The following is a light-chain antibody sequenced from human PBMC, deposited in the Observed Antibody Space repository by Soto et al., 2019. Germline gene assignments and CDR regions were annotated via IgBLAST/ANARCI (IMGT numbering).Light chain of an antibody. CDR1: QTISNW. Sequence: DIEITQYPYALSTSIGDRVTILCRASQTISNWFAWYQQKPGTAPKVLIYHAATLQSGVPSSCSGSRSGTESTLTLSRLQPAEFATYYCEQDTSYSFGQGTKV. CDR3: EQDTSYS. CDR2: HAA. J-gene: IGKJ1*01. V-gene: IGKV1-5*02.